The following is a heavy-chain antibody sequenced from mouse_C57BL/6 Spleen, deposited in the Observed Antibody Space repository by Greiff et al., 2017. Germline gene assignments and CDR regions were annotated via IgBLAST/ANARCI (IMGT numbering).Heavy chain of an antibody. CDR1: GYTFTGYW. Sequence: QVQLKQSGAELMKPGASVKLSCKATGYTFTGYWIEWVKQRPGHGLEWIGEILPGSGSTNYNEKFKGKATFTADTSSNTAYMQLSSLTTEDSAIYYCAIYYGGTWFAYWGQGTLVTVSA. J-gene: IGHJ3*01. V-gene: IGHV1-9*01. CDR2: ILPGSGST. CDR3: AIYYGGTWFAY. D-gene: IGHD1-1*01.